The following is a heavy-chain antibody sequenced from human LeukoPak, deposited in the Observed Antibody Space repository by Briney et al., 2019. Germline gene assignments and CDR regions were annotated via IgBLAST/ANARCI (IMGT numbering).Heavy chain of an antibody. CDR2: INHSGSN. CDR1: GGSFSGYY. V-gene: IGHV4-34*01. D-gene: IGHD3-16*01. CDR3: ARIRDYDR. J-gene: IGHJ5*02. Sequence: KPSETLSLTCAVYGGSFSGYYWSWVRQPPGKGLEWIGKINHSGSNNYNPSLESRVTISVDKSKTQFSLKRRSVTAANTAVYYCARIRDYDRWGQGTLVTVSS.